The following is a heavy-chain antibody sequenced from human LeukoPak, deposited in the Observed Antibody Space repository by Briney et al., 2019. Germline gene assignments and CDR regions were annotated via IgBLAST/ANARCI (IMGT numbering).Heavy chain of an antibody. CDR3: ARDGADILTDPLFDY. J-gene: IGHJ4*02. V-gene: IGHV3-33*01. CDR2: IWYDGSNK. D-gene: IGHD3-9*01. Sequence: GGSLRLSCAASGFTFSSYGMHWVRQAPGKGLEWVAVIWYDGSNKYCADSVKGRFTISRDNSKNTLYLQMNSLRAEDTAVYYCARDGADILTDPLFDYWGQGTLVTVSS. CDR1: GFTFSSYG.